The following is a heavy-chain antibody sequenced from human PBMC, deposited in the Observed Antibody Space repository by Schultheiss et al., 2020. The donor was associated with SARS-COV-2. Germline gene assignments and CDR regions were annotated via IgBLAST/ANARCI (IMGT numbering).Heavy chain of an antibody. V-gene: IGHV3-30*02. CDR2: IRYDGSNK. Sequence: GGSLRLSCAASGFTFSSYGMHWVRQAPGKGLEWVAFIRYDGSNKYYADSVKGRFTISRDNANNSLYLQMNSLRVEDTAVYYCAKDRRGDYYDTSPDYWGQGTLVTVSS. D-gene: IGHD3-22*01. J-gene: IGHJ4*02. CDR1: GFTFSSYG. CDR3: AKDRRGDYYDTSPDY.